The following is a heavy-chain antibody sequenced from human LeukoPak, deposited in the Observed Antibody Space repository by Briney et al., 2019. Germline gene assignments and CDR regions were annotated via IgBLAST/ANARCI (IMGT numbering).Heavy chain of an antibody. CDR1: GGSFSGYS. J-gene: IGHJ4*02. Sequence: SETLSLTCAVYGGSFSGYSWSWIRQSPGKGLEWIGEVNHSGSTNYNPSLKSRVTISVDTSKNQFSLKLSSVTAADTAVYCCARIGGYCSSTSCYVFDYWGQGTLVTVSS. D-gene: IGHD2-2*01. V-gene: IGHV4-34*01. CDR2: VNHSGST. CDR3: ARIGGYCSSTSCYVFDY.